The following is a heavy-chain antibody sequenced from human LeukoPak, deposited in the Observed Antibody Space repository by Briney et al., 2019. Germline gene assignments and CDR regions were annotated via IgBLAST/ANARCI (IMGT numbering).Heavy chain of an antibody. CDR3: ARAPLPTYYYYYDMDV. CDR2: ISSSSSTI. CDR1: GFTFSTYS. J-gene: IGHJ6*02. Sequence: GSLRLSCAASGFTFSTYSMNWVRQAPGKGLEWVSYISSSSSTIYYADSVKGRFTISRDNAKNSLYLQMNSLRAEDTAVYYCARAPLPTYYYYYDMDVWGQGTTVTVSS. V-gene: IGHV3-48*01.